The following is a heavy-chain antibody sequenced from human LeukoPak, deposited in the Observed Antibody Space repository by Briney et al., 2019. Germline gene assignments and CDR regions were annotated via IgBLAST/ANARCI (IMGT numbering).Heavy chain of an antibody. J-gene: IGHJ4*02. CDR1: GFTFSSYW. CDR3: ARVRDDYTYFDC. V-gene: IGHV3-74*01. Sequence: GSLRLSCAASGFTFSSYWMHWVRQAPGKGLMWVSRINSDGSRTTYAGSVRGRFTISRDNAKSTLYLQMNSLRAEDTAVYYCARVRDDYTYFDCWGQGTLVTVSS. D-gene: IGHD4-11*01. CDR2: INSDGSRT.